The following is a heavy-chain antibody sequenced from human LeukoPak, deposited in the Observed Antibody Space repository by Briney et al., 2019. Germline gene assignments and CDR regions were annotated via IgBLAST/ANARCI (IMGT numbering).Heavy chain of an antibody. Sequence: SETLSLTCAVYGGSFSGYYWSWIRQPPGKGLEWIGEINHSGSTNYNPSLKSRVTISVDTSKNQFSLKLSSVTAADTAVYYCARDESSIAAREFDYWGQGTLVTVSS. CDR3: ARDESSIAAREFDY. J-gene: IGHJ4*02. CDR2: INHSGST. V-gene: IGHV4-34*01. CDR1: GGSFSGYY. D-gene: IGHD6-6*01.